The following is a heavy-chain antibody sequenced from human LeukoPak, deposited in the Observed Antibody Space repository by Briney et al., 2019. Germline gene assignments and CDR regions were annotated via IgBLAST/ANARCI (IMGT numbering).Heavy chain of an antibody. CDR1: GFTFDDYA. J-gene: IGHJ4*02. Sequence: GRSLRLSCAASGFTFDDYAMHWVRQAPGKGLGWVSGISWNSGSIGYADSVKGRFTISRDNAKNSLYLQMNSLRAEDMALYYCAKDISAVAGPFDYWGQGTLVTVSS. CDR3: AKDISAVAGPFDY. CDR2: ISWNSGSI. D-gene: IGHD6-19*01. V-gene: IGHV3-9*03.